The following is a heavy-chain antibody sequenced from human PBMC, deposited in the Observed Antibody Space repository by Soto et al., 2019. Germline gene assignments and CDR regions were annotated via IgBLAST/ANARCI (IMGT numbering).Heavy chain of an antibody. J-gene: IGHJ4*02. D-gene: IGHD3-22*01. CDR3: ARVATYSSGRGMDV. Sequence: EVQLVESGGGSVQPGGSLRLHCAASGFTFSSHWMYWVRQAPGKGLFWVSRINSEGSSRRYADSVNGRFTVSRDNAKNTLYLQMNSLRAEDTAVYYCARVATYSSGRGMDVWGQGTLVTVSS. CDR2: INSEGSSR. CDR1: GFTFSSHW. V-gene: IGHV3-74*01.